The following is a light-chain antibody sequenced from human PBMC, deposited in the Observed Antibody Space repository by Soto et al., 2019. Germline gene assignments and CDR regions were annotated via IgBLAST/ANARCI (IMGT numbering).Light chain of an antibody. V-gene: IGKV3-11*01. CDR2: DAS. J-gene: IGKJ4*01. CDR3: QHRANWPLT. Sequence: EIVLTQSPATLSLSPGERATLSCRASQSVGSYLAWYQQKPGQPPRLLIYDASTRATGTPARFSGSGSGTDFTLSISSLEPEDFAFYFCQHRANWPLTFGGGTKVEI. CDR1: QSVGSY.